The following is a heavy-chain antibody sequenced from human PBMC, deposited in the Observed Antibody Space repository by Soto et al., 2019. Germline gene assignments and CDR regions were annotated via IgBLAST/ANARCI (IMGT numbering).Heavy chain of an antibody. J-gene: IGHJ6*02. CDR1: GFTFDDYA. CDR3: AKDMGRLEPDLGSYGMDV. CDR2: ISWNSGSI. D-gene: IGHD1-1*01. Sequence: EVQLVESGGGLVQPGRSLRLSCAASGFTFDDYAMHWVRQAPGKGLEWVSGISWNSGSIGYADSVKGRFTISRDNAKNSLYLQMNSLSAEDTALYYCAKDMGRLEPDLGSYGMDVWGQGTTVTVSS. V-gene: IGHV3-9*01.